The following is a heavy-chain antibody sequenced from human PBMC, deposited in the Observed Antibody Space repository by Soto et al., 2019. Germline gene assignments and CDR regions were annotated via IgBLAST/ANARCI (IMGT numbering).Heavy chain of an antibody. J-gene: IGHJ5*02. CDR3: AREGGSSWYNWFDP. CDR2: INSDGSST. CDR1: GFTFSSYW. V-gene: IGHV3-74*01. D-gene: IGHD6-13*01. Sequence: GGSLRLSCAASGFTFSSYWMHWVRQAPGKGLVWVSRINSDGSSTSYADSVKGRFTISRDNAKNTLYLQMNSLRAEDTAVYYCAREGGSSWYNWFDPWGQGTLVTVSS.